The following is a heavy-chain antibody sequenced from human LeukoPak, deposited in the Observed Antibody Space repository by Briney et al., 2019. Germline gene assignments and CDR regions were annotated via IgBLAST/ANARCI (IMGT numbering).Heavy chain of an antibody. J-gene: IGHJ4*02. CDR3: ARSYSRSSHFGN. V-gene: IGHV4-4*09. CDR2: IYTSGST. D-gene: IGHD6-6*01. Sequence: PSETLSLTCTVSGDSISNYFWSWIRQPPGKGLEWIGYIYTSGSTNYNPSLKSRVTISVDTSENQFSLKLTSVTATDTAVYYCARSYSRSSHFGNWGQGTLVTVSS. CDR1: GDSISNYF.